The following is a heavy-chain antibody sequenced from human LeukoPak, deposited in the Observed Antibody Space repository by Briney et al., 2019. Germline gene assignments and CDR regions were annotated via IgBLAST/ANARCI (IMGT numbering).Heavy chain of an antibody. Sequence: ASVKVSCKASGYTFTGYYMHWVRQAPGQGLEWMGWINPNSGGTNYAQKFQGRVTMTRDTSISTAYMELSRLRSGDTAVYYCAREAHRDSDMGFVPWGQGTLVTVSS. CDR1: GYTFTGYY. CDR3: AREAHRDSDMGFVP. J-gene: IGHJ5*02. V-gene: IGHV1-2*02. CDR2: INPNSGGT. D-gene: IGHD2-21*02.